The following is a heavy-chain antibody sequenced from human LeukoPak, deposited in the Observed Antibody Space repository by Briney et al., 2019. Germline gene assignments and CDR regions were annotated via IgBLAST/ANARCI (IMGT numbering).Heavy chain of an antibody. CDR1: GFSFSGYY. CDR3: AKGGLMVYLITYFDY. D-gene: IGHD2-8*01. V-gene: IGHV1-2*02. J-gene: IGHJ4*02. Sequence: GASVKVSCKASGFSFSGYYMHWVRQAPGQGLEWMAWINPNTGGTHYAQKFQGRVTVTRDTSISTAYLELSRLRSDDTAVYYCAKGGLMVYLITYFDYWGQGTLVTVSS. CDR2: INPNTGGT.